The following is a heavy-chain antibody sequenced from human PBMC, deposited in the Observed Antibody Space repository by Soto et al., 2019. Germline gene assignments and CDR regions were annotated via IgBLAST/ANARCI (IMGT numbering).Heavy chain of an antibody. CDR1: GYTLTELS. CDR3: ATARITIFGKPGDYYYYGMDV. J-gene: IGHJ6*02. D-gene: IGHD3-3*01. CDR2: FDPEDGET. Sequence: ASVKVSCKVSGYTLTELSMHWVRQAPGKGLEWMGGFDPEDGETIYAQKFQGRVTMTEDTSTDTAYMELSSLRSEDTAVYYCATARITIFGKPGDYYYYGMDVWGQGTTVTVSS. V-gene: IGHV1-24*01.